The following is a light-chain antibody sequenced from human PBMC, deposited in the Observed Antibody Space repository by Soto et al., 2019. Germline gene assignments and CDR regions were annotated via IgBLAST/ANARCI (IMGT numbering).Light chain of an antibody. V-gene: IGKV1-13*02. CDR2: DAS. CDR3: QQSYSTPQT. Sequence: IQLTQSPSSLSASVEDRVTMTCRASQGISSSLAWYQQKPGKAPKLLIYDASSLESGVPSRFSGSGSGTDFTLTISSLQPEDFATYYCQQSYSTPQTFGQGTKVDIK. CDR1: QGISSS. J-gene: IGKJ1*01.